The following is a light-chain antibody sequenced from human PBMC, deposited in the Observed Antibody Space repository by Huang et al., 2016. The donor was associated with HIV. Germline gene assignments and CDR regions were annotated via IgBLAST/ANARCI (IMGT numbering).Light chain of an antibody. CDR3: MERLHIDRT. CDR1: QSLLHSDGNNY. Sequence: DIVMTQSPLSLPVTPGEPATISCRSSQSLLHSDGNNYLDWYQQKQGQPPQLLSYLGSNRASGVPDRFIGSVSVTDFTLKISRVEAEDVGLYFCMERLHIDRTFGPGTKVEIK. J-gene: IGKJ1*01. CDR2: LGS. V-gene: IGKV2-28*01.